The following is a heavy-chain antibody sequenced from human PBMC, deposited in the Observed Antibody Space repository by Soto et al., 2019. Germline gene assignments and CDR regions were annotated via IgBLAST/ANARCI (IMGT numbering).Heavy chain of an antibody. J-gene: IGHJ4*02. V-gene: IGHV4-34*01. Sequence: SETQSLTSTFYGVYFRGYYWSWIRQPPGKGLERIGEITHSGSTNYNPSLKSRVTISVDTSKNQFSLRLSSVTASDTAVYYCARASPHYYYDSSGFAGVPFDYWGQGTLVTVSS. D-gene: IGHD3-22*01. CDR1: GVYFRGYY. CDR2: ITHSGST. CDR3: ARASPHYYYDSSGFAGVPFDY.